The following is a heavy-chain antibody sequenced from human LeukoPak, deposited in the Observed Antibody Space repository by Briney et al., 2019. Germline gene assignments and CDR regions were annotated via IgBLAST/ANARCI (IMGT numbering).Heavy chain of an antibody. V-gene: IGHV4-4*02. D-gene: IGHD3-10*01. Sequence: SETLSLTCAVSGGSISSSNWWSWVRQPPGKGLEWIGEIYHSGSTNYNPSLKSRVTISVDKSKNQFSLKLSSVTAADTAVYYCARVAWSSGSYYTDRWGQGTLVTVSS. CDR2: IYHSGST. CDR3: ARVAWSSGSYYTDR. CDR1: GGSISSSNW. J-gene: IGHJ4*02.